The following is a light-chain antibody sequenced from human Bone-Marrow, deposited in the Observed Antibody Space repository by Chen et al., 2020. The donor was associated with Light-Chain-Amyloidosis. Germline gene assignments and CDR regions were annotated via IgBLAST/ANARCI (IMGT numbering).Light chain of an antibody. J-gene: IGLJ1*01. V-gene: IGLV2-14*01. Sequence: QSALTQPASVSGSPGQSITISCTGTSSDVGGDNHVSWYQQHPDKAPKLMIYEVTNRPSWVPARFSGSKSDNTAFLTISGLQTEDEADYFCSSYTITNTLVFGGGTRVTVL. CDR2: EVT. CDR1: SSDVGGDNH. CDR3: SSYTITNTLV.